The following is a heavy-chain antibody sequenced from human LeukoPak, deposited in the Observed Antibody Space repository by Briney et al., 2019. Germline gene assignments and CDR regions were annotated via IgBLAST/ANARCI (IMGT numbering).Heavy chain of an antibody. Sequence: SETLSLTCTVSGGSISSSSYYWGWIRQPPGTGLEWIGSIYYSGSTYYNPSLKSRVTISEDTSKKQFSLKLSSVTAADTAVYYCASNFYYYDSSGYPPPFDYWGQGTLITVSS. D-gene: IGHD3-22*01. CDR1: GGSISSSSYY. CDR2: IYYSGST. CDR3: ASNFYYYDSSGYPPPFDY. V-gene: IGHV4-39*01. J-gene: IGHJ4*02.